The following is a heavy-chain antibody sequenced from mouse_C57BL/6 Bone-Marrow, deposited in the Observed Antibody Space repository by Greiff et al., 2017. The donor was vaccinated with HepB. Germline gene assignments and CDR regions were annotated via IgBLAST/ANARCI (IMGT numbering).Heavy chain of an antibody. CDR1: GYTFTNYW. V-gene: IGHV1-63*01. J-gene: IGHJ1*03. CDR2: IYPGGGYT. CDR3: ARWRSTTGYFDV. D-gene: IGHD1-1*01. Sequence: VKLQESGAELVRPGTSVKMSCKASGYTFTNYWIGWAKQRPGHGLEWIGDIYPGGGYTNYNEKFKGKATLTADKSSSTAYMQFSSLTSEDSAIYYCARWRSTTGYFDVWGTGTTVTVSS.